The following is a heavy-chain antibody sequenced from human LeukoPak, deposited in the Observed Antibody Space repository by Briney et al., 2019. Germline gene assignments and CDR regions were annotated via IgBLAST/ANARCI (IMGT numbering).Heavy chain of an antibody. CDR2: IRSNGDTM. J-gene: IGHJ4*02. Sequence: GGSLRLSCAASGFIFSSYSMNWVRQAPGKGLEWVSYIRSNGDTMYYADSVKGRFTISRDNAKNSLYLQMNSLRAEDTAVYYCARDAYCSGGSCYFDYWGQGTLVTVSS. V-gene: IGHV3-48*04. CDR3: ARDAYCSGGSCYFDY. CDR1: GFIFSSYS. D-gene: IGHD2-15*01.